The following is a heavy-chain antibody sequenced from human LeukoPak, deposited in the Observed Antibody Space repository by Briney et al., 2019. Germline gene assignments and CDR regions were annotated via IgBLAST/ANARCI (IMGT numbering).Heavy chain of an antibody. CDR2: IFHNGKT. CDR1: GGSVSTSDYY. CDR3: ARIFDS. J-gene: IGHJ4*02. Sequence: PSETLSLTCTVSGGSVSTSDYYWGWIRQTPGMGLEWIGGIFHNGKTNYNPSLKGRVTISIDTSNNQFSLRLPSVTAADTAVYYCARIFDSWGQGTLATVSS. V-gene: IGHV4-39*07.